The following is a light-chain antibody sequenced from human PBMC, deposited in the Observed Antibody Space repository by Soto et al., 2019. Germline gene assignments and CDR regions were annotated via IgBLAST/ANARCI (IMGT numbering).Light chain of an antibody. J-gene: IGLJ3*02. V-gene: IGLV2-11*01. CDR1: SSDVGGYNY. CDR2: DVS. Sequence: QSALTQPRSVSGSPGQSGTISCTGTSSDVGGYNYVSWYQQHPGKAPKLMIYDVSKRPSGVPDRFSGSKSGNTASLTISGLQAEDEADYYCCSYAGSYTLVFGGGTKLIVL. CDR3: CSYAGSYTLV.